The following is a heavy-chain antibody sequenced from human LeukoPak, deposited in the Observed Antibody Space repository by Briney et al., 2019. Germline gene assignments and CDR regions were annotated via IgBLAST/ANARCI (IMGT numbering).Heavy chain of an antibody. CDR2: IIPILGIA. D-gene: IGHD1-26*01. CDR3: ARDSGSYYDWYFDL. CDR1: GGTFSSYA. V-gene: IGHV1-69*04. J-gene: IGHJ2*01. Sequence: SVKVPCKASGGTFSSYAISWVRQAPGQGLEWMGRIIPILGIANYAQKFQGRVTITADKSTSTAYMELSSLRSEDTAVYYCARDSGSYYDWYFDLWGRGTLVTVSS.